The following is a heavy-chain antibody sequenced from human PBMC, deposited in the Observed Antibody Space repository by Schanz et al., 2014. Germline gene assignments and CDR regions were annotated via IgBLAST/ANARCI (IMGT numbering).Heavy chain of an antibody. Sequence: QVQLVQSGAEVKKPGASVKVSCKTSGYTFSSYGITWVRQAPGQGLEWMGWISPYNGNTNYAPKVQGRVTVTTDTSTSTVYMELSGLRSEDTAVYYCARDRRRYCSTASCLHDNWFDPWGQGTLVIVSS. CDR3: ARDRRRYCSTASCLHDNWFDP. J-gene: IGHJ5*02. V-gene: IGHV1-18*01. CDR2: ISPYNGNT. D-gene: IGHD2-2*01. CDR1: GYTFSSYG.